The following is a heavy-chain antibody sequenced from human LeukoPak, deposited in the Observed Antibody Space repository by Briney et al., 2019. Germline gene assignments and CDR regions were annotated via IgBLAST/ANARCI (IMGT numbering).Heavy chain of an antibody. CDR3: ARGYCSSATCRHFDY. D-gene: IGHD2-2*01. CDR1: GYTFTRYY. V-gene: IGHV1-46*01. J-gene: IGHJ4*02. Sequence: ASVKVSCKTPGYTFTRYYIYWVRQAPRQGLEWMGIINPSGGATTYAQKFEGRVTMTADTSTTTAYMELRSLRSDDTAVYYCARGYCSSATCRHFDYWGQGALVTVSS. CDR2: INPSGGAT.